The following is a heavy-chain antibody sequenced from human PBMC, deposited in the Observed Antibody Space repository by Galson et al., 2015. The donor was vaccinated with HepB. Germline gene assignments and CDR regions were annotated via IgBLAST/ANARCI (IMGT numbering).Heavy chain of an antibody. D-gene: IGHD6-13*01. J-gene: IGHJ6*02. CDR2: IYPGDPDT. Sequence: SGAEVKKPGESLKISCKGSGYSFTSYWIGWVRQMPGKGLEWMGIIYPGDPDTRYSPSFQGQVTISADKSISTAYLQWSSLKASDTAMYYCARQGPPEAGYYYYGMDVWGQGTTVTVSS. CDR1: GYSFTSYW. V-gene: IGHV5-51*01. CDR3: ARQGPPEAGYYYYGMDV.